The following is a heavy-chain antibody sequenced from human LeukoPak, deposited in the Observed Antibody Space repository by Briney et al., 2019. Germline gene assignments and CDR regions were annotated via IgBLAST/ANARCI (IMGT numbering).Heavy chain of an antibody. V-gene: IGHV3-23*01. CDR1: VFAFSNHE. CDR2: IGRSGDKT. D-gene: IGHD1-1*01. CDR3: ARESRGTGGTTAFDC. J-gene: IGHJ4*02. Sequence: GGSPRLSCTTSVFAFSNHEMTWVRQAPGKGLEWVSHIGRSGDKTYYADSVKGRFTISRDNSKNTVYLQMNSLRVEDTAVYYCARESRGTGGTTAFDCWGQGTLVTVSS.